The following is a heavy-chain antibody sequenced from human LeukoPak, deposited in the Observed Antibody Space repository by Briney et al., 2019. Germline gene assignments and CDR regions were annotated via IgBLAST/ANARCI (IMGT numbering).Heavy chain of an antibody. CDR1: GGTFSNYA. V-gene: IGHV1-2*02. J-gene: IGHJ4*02. Sequence: ASVKVSCKASGGTFSNYAISWVRQAPGQGPEWMGWINPNSGGTNYAQKFQGRVTMTRDTSISTAYMELSRLRSDDTAVYYCARDGPYYFDYWGQGTLVTVSS. CDR3: ARDGPYYFDY. CDR2: INPNSGGT.